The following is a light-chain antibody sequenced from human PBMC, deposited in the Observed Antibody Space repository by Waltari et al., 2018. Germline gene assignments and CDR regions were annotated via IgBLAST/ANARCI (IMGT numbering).Light chain of an antibody. CDR2: GPD. V-gene: IGLV3-19*01. CDR3: HSRETFSTRL. Sequence: SSDLTQDPSLSVALGQTVRIACQGDSLSRYYASWYQQRPGQAPLLVLYGPDNRPSGIPDRCSGSTSGNTAALTITGAQAEDEADYDCHSRETFSTRLFGGGTRLTV. CDR1: SLSRYY. J-gene: IGLJ2*01.